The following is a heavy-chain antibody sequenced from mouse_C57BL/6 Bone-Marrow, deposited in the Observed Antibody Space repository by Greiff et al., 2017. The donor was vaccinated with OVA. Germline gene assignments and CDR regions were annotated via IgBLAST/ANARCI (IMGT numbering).Heavy chain of an antibody. D-gene: IGHD2-2*01. CDR2: IYIGNGYT. CDR3: ARWDMHIYYGSPFAY. Sequence: EVQLQQSGAELVRPGSSVKMSCKTSGYTFTSYGINWVKQRPGQGLEWIGYIYIGNGYTEYNEKFKGKATLTSDTSSSTAYMELSSLTSDDSAIYFCARWDMHIYYGSPFAYWGQGTLVTVSA. CDR1: GYTFTSYG. V-gene: IGHV1-58*01. J-gene: IGHJ3*01.